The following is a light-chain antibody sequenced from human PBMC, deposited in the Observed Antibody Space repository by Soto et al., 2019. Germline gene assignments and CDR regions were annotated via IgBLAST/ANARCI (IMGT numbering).Light chain of an antibody. V-gene: IGKV1-17*03. CDR2: GAS. CDR1: QDISNY. CDR3: LQHDSHPLT. Sequence: DIQMTQSPSAMSASVGDRVTITCRASQDISNYLAWFQQKPGKVPKRVIYGASSLQSGVPSRFSGSGSGTEFTLTISSLQPEDFATYYCLQHDSHPLTFGGGTKVDIK. J-gene: IGKJ4*01.